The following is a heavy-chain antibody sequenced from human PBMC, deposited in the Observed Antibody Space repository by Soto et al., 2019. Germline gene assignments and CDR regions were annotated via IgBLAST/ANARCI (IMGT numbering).Heavy chain of an antibody. J-gene: IGHJ3*01. Sequence: EVQLVESGGGLVMPGGSLRLSCAASGFTFSSFHMNWVRQAPGKGLEWVSSINPGSTHIYYRASGKGRFTISRDDSKNSVDLQMPGLRTEDTALYYCARGYCGGGGCYLRRDAFDVWGQGKMVTVSS. CDR1: GFTFSSFH. D-gene: IGHD2-15*01. V-gene: IGHV3-21*01. CDR2: INPGSTHI. CDR3: ARGYCGGGGCYLRRDAFDV.